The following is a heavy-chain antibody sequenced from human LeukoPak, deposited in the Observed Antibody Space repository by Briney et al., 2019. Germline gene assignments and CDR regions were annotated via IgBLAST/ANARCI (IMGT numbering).Heavy chain of an antibody. J-gene: IGHJ4*02. Sequence: GGSLRPSWAPSGSTFSSYAMHWVRQPPGKGLEWVAVIPNDGSNKYYADSVKGRFTISRDNSKNTLYLQMNSLRAEDTAVYYCARDGLYCSSTSCYPNYWGQGTLVTVSS. CDR2: IPNDGSNK. CDR3: ARDGLYCSSTSCYPNY. CDR1: GSTFSSYA. V-gene: IGHV3-30-3*01. D-gene: IGHD2-2*01.